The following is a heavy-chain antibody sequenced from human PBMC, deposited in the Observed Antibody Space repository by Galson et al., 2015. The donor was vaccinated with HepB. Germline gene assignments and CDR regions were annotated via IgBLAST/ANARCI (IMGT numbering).Heavy chain of an antibody. V-gene: IGHV2-70*12. J-gene: IGHJ1*01. D-gene: IGHD1-26*01. CDR3: AHRLPGGSYSEYFQH. CDR1: GFSLSTSGMC. Sequence: PALVKPTQTLTLTCTFSGFSLSTSGMCVSWIRQPPGKALEWLARIDWDDEKYHSTSLKTRLSISKDTSKNQVVLTMTNMDPVDTATYYCAHRLPGGSYSEYFQHWGQGTLVTVSS. CDR2: IDWDDEK.